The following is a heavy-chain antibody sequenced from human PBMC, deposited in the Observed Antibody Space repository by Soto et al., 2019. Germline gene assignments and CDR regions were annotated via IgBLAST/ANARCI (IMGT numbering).Heavy chain of an antibody. CDR1: GGSTSSGGYY. CDR3: ASSAGQLVKKQQLYAY. D-gene: IGHD6-13*01. CDR2: IYYSGST. V-gene: IGHV4-31*03. Sequence: SXTLSLTCTVSGGSTSSGGYYCSWILQRRGKGLEWIGYIYYSGSTYYNPSLKSRVTISVDTSKNQFSLKLSSVTAADTAVYYCASSAGQLVKKQQLYAYWGQGTLVTVSS. J-gene: IGHJ4*02.